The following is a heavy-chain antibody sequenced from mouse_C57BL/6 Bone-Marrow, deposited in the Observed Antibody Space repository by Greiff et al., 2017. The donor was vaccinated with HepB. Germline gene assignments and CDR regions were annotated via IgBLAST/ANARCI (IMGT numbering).Heavy chain of an antibody. CDR2: IRLKSDNYAT. J-gene: IGHJ4*01. D-gene: IGHD2-4*01. V-gene: IGHV6-3*01. CDR3: TRDYDGGVYAMDY. Sequence: EVKLMESGGGLVQPGGSMKLSCVASGFTFSNYWMNWVRQSPEKGLEWVAQIRLKSDNYATHYAESVKGRFTISRDDSKSSVYLQMNNLRAEDTGIYYCTRDYDGGVYAMDYWGQGTSVTVSS. CDR1: GFTFSNYW.